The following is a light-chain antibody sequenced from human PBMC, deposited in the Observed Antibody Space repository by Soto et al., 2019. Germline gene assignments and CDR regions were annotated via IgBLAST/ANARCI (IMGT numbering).Light chain of an antibody. CDR2: WAS. CDR3: QQYYATPRT. J-gene: IGKJ1*01. CDR1: QSVLYSSNNNNY. V-gene: IGKV4-1*01. Sequence: DIVMTQSPDSLAVSLGERATINCKSSQSVLYSSNNNNYIAWYQQKPGQPPKLIIYWASTRESGVPDRFSGSGSGTDFALTISRVQAEDVAVYYCQQYYATPRTFGQGTKVDIK.